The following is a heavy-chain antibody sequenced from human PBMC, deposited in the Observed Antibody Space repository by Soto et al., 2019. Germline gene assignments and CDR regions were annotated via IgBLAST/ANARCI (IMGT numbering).Heavy chain of an antibody. V-gene: IGHV4-59*01. J-gene: IGHJ4*02. D-gene: IGHD4-17*01. CDR2: IYYSGST. Sequence: PSETLSLTCTVSGGSISSYYWSWIRQPPGKGLEWIGYIYYSGSTNYNPSLKSQITISVDTSKNQFSLKLSSVTAADTAVYYCARNYGDYPDYWGQGTLVTVSS. CDR3: ARNYGDYPDY. CDR1: GGSISSYY.